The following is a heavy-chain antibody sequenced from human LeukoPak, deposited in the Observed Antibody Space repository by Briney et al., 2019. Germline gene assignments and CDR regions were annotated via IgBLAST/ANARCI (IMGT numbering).Heavy chain of an antibody. CDR3: ARTTVTTWASYFDY. Sequence: GGSLRLSYAASGFTFSSYAMSWVRQAPGKGLEWVSAISGSGGSTYYADSVKGRFTISRDNAKNSLYLQMNSLRAEDTAVYYCARTTVTTWASYFDYWGQGTLVTVSS. D-gene: IGHD4-17*01. V-gene: IGHV3-23*01. J-gene: IGHJ4*02. CDR2: ISGSGGST. CDR1: GFTFSSYA.